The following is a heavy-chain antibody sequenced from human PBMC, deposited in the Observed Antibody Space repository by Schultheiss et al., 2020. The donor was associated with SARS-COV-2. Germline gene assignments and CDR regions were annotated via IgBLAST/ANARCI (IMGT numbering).Heavy chain of an antibody. V-gene: IGHV3-30*03. CDR3: ARDFSSSGAFDI. D-gene: IGHD6-6*01. J-gene: IGHJ3*02. CDR2: ISYDGSNK. CDR1: GFTFSDYY. Sequence: GESLKISCAASGFTFSDYYMSWVRQAPGKGLEWVAVISYDGSNKYYADSVKGRFTISRDNSKNTLYLQMNSLRAEDTAVYYCARDFSSSGAFDIWGQGTMVTVSS.